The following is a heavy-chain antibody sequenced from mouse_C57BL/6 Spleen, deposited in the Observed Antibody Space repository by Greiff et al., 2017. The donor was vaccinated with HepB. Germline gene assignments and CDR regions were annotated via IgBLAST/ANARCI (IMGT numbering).Heavy chain of an antibody. CDR3: ARAMGYSNQRDVYYAMDY. CDR2: ISDGGSYT. V-gene: IGHV5-4*01. J-gene: IGHJ4*01. D-gene: IGHD2-5*01. CDR1: GFTFSSYA. Sequence: EVQVVESGGGLVKPGGSLKLSCAASGFTFSSYAMSWVRQTPEKRLEWVATISDGGSYTYYPDNVKGRFTISRDNAKNNLYLQMSHLKSEDTAMYYCARAMGYSNQRDVYYAMDYWGQGTSVTVSS.